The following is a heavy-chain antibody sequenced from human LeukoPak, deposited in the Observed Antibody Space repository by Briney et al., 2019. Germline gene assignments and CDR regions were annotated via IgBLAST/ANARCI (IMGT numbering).Heavy chain of an antibody. CDR2: IYYSGST. CDR3: ARQGIQLWLSDY. J-gene: IGHJ4*02. CDR1: GGSISSSSYY. Sequence: SETLSLTCTVSGGSISSSSYYWGWIRQPPGKGLEWIGSIYYSGSTYYNPSLKSRVTISVDTSKNQFSLKLSSVTAADTAVYYCARQGIQLWLSDYWGQGTLVTVSS. D-gene: IGHD5-18*01. V-gene: IGHV4-39*01.